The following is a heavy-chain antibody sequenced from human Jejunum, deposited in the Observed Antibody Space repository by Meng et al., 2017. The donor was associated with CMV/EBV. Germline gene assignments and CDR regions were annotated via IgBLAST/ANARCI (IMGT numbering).Heavy chain of an antibody. D-gene: IGHD3-16*01. V-gene: IGHV3-23*01. Sequence: SGSTFSNYPMSWVRQAPGRGLEWVSGISSSGGSTYDADSVKGRFSISRDNSRNTLYLQMMSLRAEDTAAYYCAGGGPAIYSPFDPWGQGTRVTVSS. CDR2: ISSSGGST. J-gene: IGHJ5*02. CDR3: AGGGPAIYSPFDP. CDR1: GSTFSNYP.